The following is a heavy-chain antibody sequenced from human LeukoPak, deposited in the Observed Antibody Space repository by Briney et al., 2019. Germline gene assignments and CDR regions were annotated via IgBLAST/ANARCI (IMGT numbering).Heavy chain of an antibody. Sequence: GASVKVSFKASGYTFTSYYMHWVRQAPGQGLEWVGIINPSGGSTTYAQKFQGRVTMTRDTSTTTVYMELSSLRSEDTAVYYCARVRFSSGWYIAFDIWGQGAMVTVSS. J-gene: IGHJ3*02. V-gene: IGHV1-46*01. CDR1: GYTFTSYY. D-gene: IGHD6-19*01. CDR3: ARVRFSSGWYIAFDI. CDR2: INPSGGST.